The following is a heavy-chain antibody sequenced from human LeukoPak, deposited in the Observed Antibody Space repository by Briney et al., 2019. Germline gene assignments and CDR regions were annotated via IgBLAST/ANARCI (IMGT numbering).Heavy chain of an antibody. D-gene: IGHD1-26*01. CDR1: GFTFSNAW. J-gene: IGHJ4*02. V-gene: IGHV3-15*07. Sequence: GGSLRLSCAASGFTFSNAWMNWVRQAPGKGREWVGRIKSNTDGGTTDYAAPVKGRFTISRDDSKNTLYLQMNSLKTEDTAVYYCTTRLVGATQLFDYWGQGTLVTVSS. CDR3: TTRLVGATQLFDY. CDR2: IKSNTDGGTT.